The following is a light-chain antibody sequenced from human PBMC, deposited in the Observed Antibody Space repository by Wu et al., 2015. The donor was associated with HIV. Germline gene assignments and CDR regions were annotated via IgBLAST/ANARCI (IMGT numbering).Light chain of an antibody. V-gene: IGKV3-20*01. CDR2: GGS. CDR3: QQYGSSPGT. Sequence: EIVLTQSPGTLSLSPGERATLSCRASESLSSTYLAWYQQKPGQPPRLLIYGGSRRATGIPDRFSGSGSGTDFTLTISRLEPEDFAVYYCQQYGSSPGTFGQGTKVEIK. J-gene: IGKJ1*01. CDR1: ESLSSTY.